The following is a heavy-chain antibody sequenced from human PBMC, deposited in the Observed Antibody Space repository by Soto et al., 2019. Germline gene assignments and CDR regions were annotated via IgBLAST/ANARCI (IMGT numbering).Heavy chain of an antibody. CDR1: GFTFSDYS. D-gene: IGHD2-2*01. V-gene: IGHV3-21*04. CDR2: ISSSSDYI. CDR3: AKEDIVVVPAAPLYYYYYYYMDV. J-gene: IGHJ6*03. Sequence: PGGSLRLSCAASGFTFSDYSMNWVRQGPGKGLEWVSSISSSSDYIFYADSVQGRFTISRDNAKNSLYLQMNSLRAEDTAVYYCAKEDIVVVPAAPLYYYYYYYMDVWGKGTTVTVSS.